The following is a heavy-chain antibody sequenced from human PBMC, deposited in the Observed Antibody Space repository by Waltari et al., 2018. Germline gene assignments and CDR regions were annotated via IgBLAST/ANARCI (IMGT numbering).Heavy chain of an antibody. D-gene: IGHD4-17*01. Sequence: QVQLQESGPGLVKPSQTLSLPCTASGGSISRGTYYWSWIRQPAGKGMEWIGRIYTSGSTNYNPSLKSRVTISVDTSKTQFSLKLSSVTAADTAVYYCARGVRANNWFDPWGQGTLVTVSS. CDR1: GGSISRGTYY. J-gene: IGHJ5*02. V-gene: IGHV4-61*02. CDR2: IYTSGST. CDR3: ARGVRANNWFDP.